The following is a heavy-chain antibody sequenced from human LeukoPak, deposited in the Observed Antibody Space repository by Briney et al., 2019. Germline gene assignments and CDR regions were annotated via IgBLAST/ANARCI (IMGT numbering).Heavy chain of an antibody. CDR2: IIPIFGTA. V-gene: IGHV1-69*13. D-gene: IGHD2-2*01. CDR3: ASEGVVVPAAMSPLGY. Sequence: SSVKVSCKASGGTFSSYAISWVRQAPGQGLEWMGGIIPIFGTANYAQKFQGRVTITADESTSTAYMELSSLRSDDTAVYYCASEGVVVPAAMSPLGYWGQGTLVTVSS. CDR1: GGTFSSYA. J-gene: IGHJ4*02.